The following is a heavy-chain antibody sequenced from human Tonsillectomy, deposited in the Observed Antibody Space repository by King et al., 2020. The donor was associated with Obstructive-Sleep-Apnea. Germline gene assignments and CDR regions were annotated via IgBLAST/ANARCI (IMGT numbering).Heavy chain of an antibody. CDR2: IYWDDDK. CDR3: AQISGGVGELATFDF. J-gene: IGHJ4*02. Sequence: TLKESGPTLVKPTQTLTLTCTFSGFSLSTSGVAVGWIRQPPGKALEWLALIYWDDDKRYSPSLKSRLTITKDTSKNQVVLTMTNMDPVDTATYYCAQISGGVGELATFDFWGQGTLVTVSS. V-gene: IGHV2-5*02. D-gene: IGHD3-10*01. CDR1: GFSLSTSGVA.